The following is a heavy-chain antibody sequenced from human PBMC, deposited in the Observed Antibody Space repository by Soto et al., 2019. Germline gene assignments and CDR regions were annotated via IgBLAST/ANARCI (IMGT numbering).Heavy chain of an antibody. CDR1: GGSISSYY. CDR3: AREGGIVGATTVDY. CDR2: IYYSGST. V-gene: IGHV4-59*06. Sequence: SETLSLTCTVSGGSISSYYWSWIRQPPGKGLEWIGYIYYSGSTYYNPSLKSRVTISVDTSKNQFSLKLSSVTAADTAVYYCAREGGIVGATTVDYWGQGTLVTVSS. D-gene: IGHD1-26*01. J-gene: IGHJ4*02.